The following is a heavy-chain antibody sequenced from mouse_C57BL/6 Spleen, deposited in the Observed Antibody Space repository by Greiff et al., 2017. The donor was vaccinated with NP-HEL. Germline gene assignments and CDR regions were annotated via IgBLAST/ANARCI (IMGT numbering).Heavy chain of an antibody. Sequence: QVQLQQSGAELVKPGASVKMSCKASGYTFTTYPIEWMKQNHGKSLEWIGNFHPYNDDTKYNEKFKGKATLTVVKSSSTVYLELSRLTSDDSAVYYCARAGSSYEDSFAYWGQGTLVTVSA. D-gene: IGHD1-1*01. CDR2: FHPYNDDT. CDR3: ARAGSSYEDSFAY. CDR1: GYTFTTYP. J-gene: IGHJ3*01. V-gene: IGHV1-47*01.